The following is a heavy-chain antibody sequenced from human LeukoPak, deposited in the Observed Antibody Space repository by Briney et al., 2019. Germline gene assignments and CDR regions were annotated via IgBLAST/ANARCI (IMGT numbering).Heavy chain of an antibody. J-gene: IGHJ4*02. V-gene: IGHV3-23*01. CDR2: FSGRWGDT. CDR1: GFNFSNYA. Sequence: GGSLTLSCAACGFNFSNYALTWVRQAPRKGLEWVSVFSGRWGDTDYADSVKGRLTISRDNSKDALYLQMDSLRAEDTALYYCAKDSGDWTRGTLLPRDYYFDYWGQGAQVTVSS. D-gene: IGHD2-21*01. CDR3: AKDSGDWTRGTLLPRDYYFDY.